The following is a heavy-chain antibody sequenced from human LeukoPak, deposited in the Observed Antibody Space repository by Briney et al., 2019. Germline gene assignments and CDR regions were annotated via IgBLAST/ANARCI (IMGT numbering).Heavy chain of an antibody. J-gene: IGHJ4*02. CDR2: ISSSSSYI. Sequence: GGSLRLSCAASGFTFSSYSMNWVRRAPGKGLEWVSSISSSSSYIYYADSVKGRFTISRDNAKNSLYLQMNSLRAEDTAVYYCARDGYDFWSGYPIDYWGQGTLDTVSS. CDR1: GFTFSSYS. CDR3: ARDGYDFWSGYPIDY. D-gene: IGHD3-3*01. V-gene: IGHV3-21*01.